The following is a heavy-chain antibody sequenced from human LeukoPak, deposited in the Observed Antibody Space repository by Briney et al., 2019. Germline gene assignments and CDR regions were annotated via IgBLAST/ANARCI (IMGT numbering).Heavy chain of an antibody. CDR1: GYTFTIYG. CDR2: INPSGGST. V-gene: IGHV1-46*01. Sequence: ASVKVSCKAWGYTFTIYGTSWVRQAPGQGLEWMGIINPSGGSTSYAQKFQGRVTMTRDTSTSTVYMELSSLRSEDTAVYYCARGLYSGSRAWGQGTLVTVSS. CDR3: ARGLYSGSRA. J-gene: IGHJ5*02. D-gene: IGHD1-26*01.